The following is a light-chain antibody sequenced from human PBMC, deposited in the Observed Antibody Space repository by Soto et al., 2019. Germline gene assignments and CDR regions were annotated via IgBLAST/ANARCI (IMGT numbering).Light chain of an antibody. CDR2: GAS. CDR3: QQYGSSTLT. J-gene: IGKJ4*01. CDR1: QTVSSNY. V-gene: IGKV3-20*01. Sequence: EIVLTQSPGTLSLSPGERATLSCRASQTVSSNYLAWYQQKPGQAPRLLIYGASSRATGIPDTFSGSGSGTDFTLTISRLEPEDFAVYYCQQYGSSTLTFGGGTKVDI.